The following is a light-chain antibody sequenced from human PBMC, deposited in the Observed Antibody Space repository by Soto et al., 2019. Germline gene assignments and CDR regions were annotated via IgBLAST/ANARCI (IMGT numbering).Light chain of an antibody. CDR1: SSNVGGNI. J-gene: IGLJ3*02. V-gene: IGLV1-44*01. Sequence: QAVVTQPPSASATPGQRVTISCSGSSSNVGGNIVSWYQQLPGTAPKLLIYRNNQRPSGLPDRFSGSKSGTSAFLAISGLQSEDEADYYCAVWDDSLNRLVFGAGTKLTVL. CDR2: RNN. CDR3: AVWDDSLNRLV.